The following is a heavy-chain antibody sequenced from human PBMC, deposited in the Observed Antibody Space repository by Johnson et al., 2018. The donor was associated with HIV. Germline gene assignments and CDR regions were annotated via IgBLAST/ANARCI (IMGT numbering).Heavy chain of an antibody. Sequence: VQLVESGGGLVQPGGSLRLSCAASGFTFSSYWMHWVRQAPGKGLVWVSRINSDGSRTNYADSVTGRFTISRDNAKNTLYLQMNSLRAEDTAVYYCAREGSGWYDAFDIWGQGTMVTVSS. V-gene: IGHV3-74*01. CDR2: INSDGSRT. CDR3: AREGSGWYDAFDI. D-gene: IGHD6-19*01. J-gene: IGHJ3*02. CDR1: GFTFSSYW.